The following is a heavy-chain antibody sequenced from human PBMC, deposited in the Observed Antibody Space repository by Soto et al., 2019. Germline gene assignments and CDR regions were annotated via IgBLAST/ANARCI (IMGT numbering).Heavy chain of an antibody. CDR1: GFTFSSYD. CDR3: ARGYCGGDCSSEDDAFDI. V-gene: IGHV3-13*01. J-gene: IGHJ3*02. Sequence: GGSLRLSCAASGFTFSSYDMHWVRQATGKGLEWVSAIGTAGDTYYPGSVKGRFTISRENAKNSLYLQMNSLRAGDTAVYYCARGYCGGDCSSEDDAFDIWGQGTMVTVSS. CDR2: IGTAGDT. D-gene: IGHD2-21*01.